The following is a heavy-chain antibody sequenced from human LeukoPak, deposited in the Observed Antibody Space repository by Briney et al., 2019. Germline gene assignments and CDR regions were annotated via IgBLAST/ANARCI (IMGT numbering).Heavy chain of an antibody. Sequence: ASVKVSCKASGYTFTSYGISWVRQAPGQGLEWMGWISAYNGNTNYAQKLQGRVTMTTDTSTSTAYMELRSLRSDDTAVYYCASAGYSSGWYHFDYWGQGTLVTVSS. CDR3: ASAGYSSGWYHFDY. D-gene: IGHD6-19*01. J-gene: IGHJ4*02. CDR1: GYTFTSYG. CDR2: ISAYNGNT. V-gene: IGHV1-18*01.